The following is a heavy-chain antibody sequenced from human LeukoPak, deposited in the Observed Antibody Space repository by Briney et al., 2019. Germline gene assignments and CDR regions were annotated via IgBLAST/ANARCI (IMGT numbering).Heavy chain of an antibody. CDR2: MNPNSGNT. V-gene: IGHV1-8*02. Sequence: ASVKVSCKASGYTFTGYYMHWVRQATGQGLEWMGWMNPNSGNTGYAQKFQGRVTMTRNTSISTAYMELSSLRSEDTAVYYCAKGLRYFDWRPEWGQGTLVTVSS. J-gene: IGHJ4*02. D-gene: IGHD3-9*01. CDR1: GYTFTGYY. CDR3: AKGLRYFDWRPE.